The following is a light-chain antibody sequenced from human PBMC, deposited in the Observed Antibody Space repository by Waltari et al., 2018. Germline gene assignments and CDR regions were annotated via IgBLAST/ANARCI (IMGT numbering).Light chain of an antibody. CDR2: WSS. V-gene: IGKV4-1*01. Sequence: DIVVTQSPDSLAVSLGAKATTPCKCSQSILYSANNKNYLAWFQKKPGQPPKLLIYWSSTRESGVPDRFSGSGSGTEFSLTISGLQAEDVAVYYCQQYYRNPYTFGQGTNLEI. CDR1: QSILYSANNKNY. CDR3: QQYYRNPYT. J-gene: IGKJ2*01.